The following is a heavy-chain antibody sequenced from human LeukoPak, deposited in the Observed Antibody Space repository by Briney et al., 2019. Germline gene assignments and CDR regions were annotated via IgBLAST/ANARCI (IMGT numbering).Heavy chain of an antibody. J-gene: IGHJ3*02. Sequence: PSGTLSLTCAVSGGSISSSNWWSWVRQPPGKGLEWIGEIYHSGSTNYNPSLKSRVTISVDKSKNQFSLKLSSVTAADTAVYYCVRDLLEWPDVFDIWGQGTMVTVSS. CDR1: GGSISSSNW. CDR2: IYHSGST. D-gene: IGHD3-3*01. CDR3: VRDLLEWPDVFDI. V-gene: IGHV4-4*02.